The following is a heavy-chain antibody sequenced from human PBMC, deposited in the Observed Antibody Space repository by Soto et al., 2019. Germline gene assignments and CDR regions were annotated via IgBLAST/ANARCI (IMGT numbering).Heavy chain of an antibody. V-gene: IGHV4-59*01. CDR2: MHHTQGT. CDR1: GASISSYC. Sequence: SETLSLTCSVSGASISSYCWTWIRQPPGGGLEWIGYMHHTQGTNDNPSLRGRVHMSIDTSMNQFSLRLTSVTAADTAVYYCARVPFVGYFHWLDPWGHGTLVTVSS. CDR3: ARVPFVGYFHWLDP. J-gene: IGHJ5*02. D-gene: IGHD3-9*01.